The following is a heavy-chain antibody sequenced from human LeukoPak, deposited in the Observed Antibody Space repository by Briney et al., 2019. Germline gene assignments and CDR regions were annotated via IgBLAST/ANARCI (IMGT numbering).Heavy chain of an antibody. CDR1: GFTFNNYG. D-gene: IGHD1-14*01. CDR2: IRYDGSNE. V-gene: IGHV3-30*02. CDR3: VKFVAGNS. J-gene: IGHJ5*02. Sequence: GSLRLSCAASGFTFNNYGMHWVRQAPGKGLEWVAFIRYDGSNEYYADSMKGRFTVHRDNSKNTLFLRMNSLRIEDTAVYFCVKFVAGNSWGQGTLVTVSS.